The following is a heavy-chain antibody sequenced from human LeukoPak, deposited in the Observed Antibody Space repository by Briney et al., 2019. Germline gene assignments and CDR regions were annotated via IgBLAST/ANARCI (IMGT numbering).Heavy chain of an antibody. D-gene: IGHD6-19*01. J-gene: IGHJ4*02. V-gene: IGHV4-30-4*08. CDR2: IYYSGST. CDR3: ARVEYSSGWLDFDY. CDR1: GGSISSGDYY. Sequence: PSQTLSLTCTVSGGSISSGDYYWSWIRQPPGKGLEWIGYIYYSGSTYYNPSLKSRVTISVDTSKSQFSLKLSSVTAADTAVYYCARVEYSSGWLDFDYWGQETLVTVSS.